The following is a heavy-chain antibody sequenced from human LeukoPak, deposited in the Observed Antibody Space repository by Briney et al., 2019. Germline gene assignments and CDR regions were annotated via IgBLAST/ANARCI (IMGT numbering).Heavy chain of an antibody. Sequence: GESLKISCKGSGYSFTSYWIGWVRQMPGKGLEWMGIIYPGDSDTRYSPSFQGQVTISADKSISTAYLQWSSLKASDTAMYYCARHNPYGSGSGNSFDYWGQGTLVTVSS. CDR2: IYPGDSDT. CDR1: GYSFTSYW. J-gene: IGHJ4*02. D-gene: IGHD3-10*01. V-gene: IGHV5-51*01. CDR3: ARHNPYGSGSGNSFDY.